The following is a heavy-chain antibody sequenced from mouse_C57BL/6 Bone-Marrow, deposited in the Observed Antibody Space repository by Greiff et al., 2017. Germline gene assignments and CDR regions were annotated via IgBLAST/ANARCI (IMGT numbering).Heavy chain of an antibody. CDR2: IWTGGGT. J-gene: IGHJ4*01. V-gene: IGHV2-9-1*01. CDR1: GFSLTSYA. CDR3: ARRGGLGRNYAMDY. D-gene: IGHD4-1*01. Sequence: VKLQESGPGLVAPSQSLSITCTVSGFSLTSYAISWVRQPPGKGLEWLGVIWTGGGTNYNSALKSRLSISKDNSKSQVFLKMNSLQTDDTARYYCARRGGLGRNYAMDYWGQGTSVTVSS.